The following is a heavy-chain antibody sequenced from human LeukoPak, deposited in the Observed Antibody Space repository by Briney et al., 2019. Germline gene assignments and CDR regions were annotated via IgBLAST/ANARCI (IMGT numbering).Heavy chain of an antibody. CDR1: GGSFSGYY. Sequence: SETLSLTCAVYGGSFSGYYWSWTRQPPGKGLEWIGEINHSGSTNYNPSLKSRVTISVDTSKNQFSLKLSSVTAADTAVYYCARPMIGPYYYYYMDVWGKGTTVTVSS. V-gene: IGHV4-34*01. CDR2: INHSGST. D-gene: IGHD3-22*01. CDR3: ARPMIGPYYYYYMDV. J-gene: IGHJ6*03.